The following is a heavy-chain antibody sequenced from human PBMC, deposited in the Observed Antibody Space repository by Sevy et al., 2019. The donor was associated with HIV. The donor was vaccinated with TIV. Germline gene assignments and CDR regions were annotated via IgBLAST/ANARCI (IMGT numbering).Heavy chain of an antibody. CDR1: GFTVSSNY. CDR2: IYSGGST. J-gene: IGHJ6*02. D-gene: IGHD3-10*01. Sequence: GGSLRLSCAASGFTVSSNYMSWVRQAPGKGLEWVSVIYSGGSTYYADSVKGRFTISRDNSKNTLYLQMNSLRAEDTAVYYCARSSGGGGEWLLPNYYYYYGMDVWGQWTTVTVSS. V-gene: IGHV3-66*01. CDR3: ARSSGGGGEWLLPNYYYYYGMDV.